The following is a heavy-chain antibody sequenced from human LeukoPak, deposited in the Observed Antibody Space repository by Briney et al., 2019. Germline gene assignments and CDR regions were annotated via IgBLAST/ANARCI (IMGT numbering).Heavy chain of an antibody. Sequence: SGTLSLICGVSGGSINSDHWWSWVRQSPGKGLEWIGEIYHSGRTNYSPSLKSRLTMSVDTSKNQFSLKLRSVTAADTAVYYCARGFCSNTRCYKEMATILPDYWGQGALVTVSS. CDR3: ARGFCSNTRCYKEMATILPDY. J-gene: IGHJ4*02. CDR1: GGSINSDHW. CDR2: IYHSGRT. V-gene: IGHV4-4*02. D-gene: IGHD2-2*02.